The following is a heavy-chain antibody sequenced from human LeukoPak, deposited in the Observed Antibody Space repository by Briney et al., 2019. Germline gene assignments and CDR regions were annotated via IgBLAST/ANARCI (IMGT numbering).Heavy chain of an antibody. Sequence: SVKVSCKASGGTFSSYAISWVRQAPEQGLEWMGGIIPIFGTANYAQKFQGRVTITADESTSTAYMELSSLRSEDTAVYYCARDLFEGCLGSGPAWVYWGQGTLVTVSS. J-gene: IGHJ4*02. CDR3: ARDLFEGCLGSGPAWVY. D-gene: IGHD2-15*01. CDR1: GGTFSSYA. V-gene: IGHV1-69*13. CDR2: IIPIFGTA.